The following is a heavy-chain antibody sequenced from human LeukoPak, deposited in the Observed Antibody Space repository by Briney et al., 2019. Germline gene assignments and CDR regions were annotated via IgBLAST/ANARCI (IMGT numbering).Heavy chain of an antibody. CDR1: GGSFSGYY. Sequence: SETLSLTCAVYGGSFSGYYWSWIRQPPGKGLEWIGGINHSGGTNYNPSLKSRVTISVDTSKNQFSLKLSSVTAADTAVYYCARGRWGSFDYWGQGTLVTVSS. D-gene: IGHD3-16*01. V-gene: IGHV4-34*01. CDR2: INHSGGT. J-gene: IGHJ4*02. CDR3: ARGRWGSFDY.